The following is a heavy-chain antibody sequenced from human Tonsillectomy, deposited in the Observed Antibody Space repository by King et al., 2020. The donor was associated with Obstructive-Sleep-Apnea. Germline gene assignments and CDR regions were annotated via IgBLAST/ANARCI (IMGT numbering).Heavy chain of an antibody. V-gene: IGHV4-59*08. CDR3: ARRRRGYNFDY. CDR2: IYYSGST. CDR1: GGSISSYY. D-gene: IGHD6-13*01. Sequence: QLQESGPGLVKPSETLSLTCTVSGGSISSYYWSWIRQPPGKGLEWIGYIYYSGSTNYNPSLKSRVTISVDTSKNQFSLKLSSVTAADTAVYYCARRRRGYNFDYWGQGTLVTVSS. J-gene: IGHJ4*02.